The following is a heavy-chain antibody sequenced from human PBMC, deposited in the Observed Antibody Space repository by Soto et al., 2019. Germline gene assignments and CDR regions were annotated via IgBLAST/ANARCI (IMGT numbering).Heavy chain of an antibody. D-gene: IGHD3-9*01. Sequence: GGSLRLSCAASGFTFSSYAMSWVRQAPGKGLEWVSAISGSGGSTYYADSVKGRFTISRDNSKNTLYLQMNSLRAEDTAVYYCAKDGNPIPYLTGYYRLGWFDPWGQGALVTVSS. CDR2: ISGSGGST. CDR3: AKDGNPIPYLTGYYRLGWFDP. V-gene: IGHV3-23*01. J-gene: IGHJ5*02. CDR1: GFTFSSYA.